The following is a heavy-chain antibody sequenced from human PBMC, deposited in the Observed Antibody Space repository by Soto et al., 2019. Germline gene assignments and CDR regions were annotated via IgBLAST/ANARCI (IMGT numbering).Heavy chain of an antibody. D-gene: IGHD3-22*01. J-gene: IGHJ6*02. CDR1: GGSISPYY. CDR3: ARALVVIESDYYYYYGMDV. Sequence: SETLSLTCTVSGGSISPYYWSWIRQPPGKGVEWIGYIYYSGSTNYNPSLKSRVTISVDRSNNQLSLTLSSVTAADMAVYYCARALVVIESDYYYYYGMDVWGQGTTVTVSS. CDR2: IYYSGST. V-gene: IGHV4-59*12.